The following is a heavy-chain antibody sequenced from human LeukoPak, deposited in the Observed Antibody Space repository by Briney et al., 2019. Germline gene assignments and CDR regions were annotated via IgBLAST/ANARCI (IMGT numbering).Heavy chain of an antibody. V-gene: IGHV4-59*08. D-gene: IGHD3-9*01. CDR3: ARHSVRYFDWLSILGYFDN. J-gene: IGHJ4*02. CDR2: IYYSGST. CDR1: GGSISSYY. Sequence: PSETLSLTCTVSGGSISSYYWSWIRQPPGKGLEWIGYIYYSGSTNYNPSLKSRVTISVDTSKNQFSLKLSSVTAADTAVYYCARHSVRYFDWLSILGYFDNWGQGTLVTVSS.